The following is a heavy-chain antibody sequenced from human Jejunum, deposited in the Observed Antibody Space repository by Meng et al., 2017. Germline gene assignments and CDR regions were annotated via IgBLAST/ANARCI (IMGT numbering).Heavy chain of an antibody. CDR1: GGSISSSHW. J-gene: IGHJ4*02. V-gene: IGHV4-4*02. Sequence: QVQLQESGPGLVKPSGTLSLTCAVSGGSISSSHWWSWVRQPPGKGLEWIGEIYHNGNTNYNPSLKSRVTISSDKSKNQFSLKLSSVTAADTAAYYCARLGYCSSTSCYPDYWGQGTLVTVSS. CDR2: IYHNGNT. CDR3: ARLGYCSSTSCYPDY. D-gene: IGHD2-2*01.